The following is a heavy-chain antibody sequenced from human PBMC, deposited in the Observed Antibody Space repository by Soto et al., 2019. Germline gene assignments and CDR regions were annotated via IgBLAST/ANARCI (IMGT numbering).Heavy chain of an antibody. D-gene: IGHD4-17*01. Sequence: EVQLLESGGGLVQPGGSLRLSCAASGFTFSSYAMTWVRQAPGKGLEWVSAISGSGSNRYYADSVKGRFTISRDNSKNTLYLQINSLRAEDTAVYYCAKDRVDYGDYRGLDSWGQGTLVTVSS. V-gene: IGHV3-23*01. CDR3: AKDRVDYGDYRGLDS. CDR1: GFTFSSYA. CDR2: ISGSGSNR. J-gene: IGHJ4*02.